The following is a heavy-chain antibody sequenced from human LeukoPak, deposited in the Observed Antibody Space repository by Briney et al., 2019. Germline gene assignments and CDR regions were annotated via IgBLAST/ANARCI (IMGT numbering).Heavy chain of an antibody. CDR3: ARDLRSGEGFGELSVDY. Sequence: ASVKVSCKASGYTFTGYYMHWVRQAPGQGLELMGWINPNSGGTNYAQKFQGRVTMTRDTSISTAYMELSRLRSDDTAVYYCARDLRSGEGFGELSVDYWGQGTLVTVSS. CDR1: GYTFTGYY. V-gene: IGHV1-2*02. D-gene: IGHD3-10*01. CDR2: INPNSGGT. J-gene: IGHJ4*02.